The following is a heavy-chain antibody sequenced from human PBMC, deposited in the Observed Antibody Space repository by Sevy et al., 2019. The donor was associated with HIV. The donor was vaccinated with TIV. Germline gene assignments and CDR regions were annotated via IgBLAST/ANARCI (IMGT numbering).Heavy chain of an antibody. D-gene: IGHD3-22*01. CDR2: ISGSGGST. CDR1: GFTFSSYA. J-gene: IGHJ3*02. Sequence: GGSLRLSCAASGFTFSSYAMGWVRQAPGKGLEWVSTISGSGGSTYYADSVKGRFTISRDNSKNTLYLQMNSLRAEDTAVYYCAKDLFYFDSSGHGASDIWGQGTMVTVSS. V-gene: IGHV3-23*01. CDR3: AKDLFYFDSSGHGASDI.